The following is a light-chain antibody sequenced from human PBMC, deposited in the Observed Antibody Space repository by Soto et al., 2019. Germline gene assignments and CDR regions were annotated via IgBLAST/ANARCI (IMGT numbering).Light chain of an antibody. Sequence: QSALTQPPSASGSPGQSVTISCTGTRDDVGGYNYVSWFQHHPGNAPKLLIYEVYKRPSGVPARFSGSKSGNTASLTVSGLQAEDEAIYYCSSYVTSNVVVFGGGTQLTVL. CDR2: EVY. J-gene: IGLJ2*01. V-gene: IGLV2-8*01. CDR1: RDDVGGYNY. CDR3: SSYVTSNVVV.